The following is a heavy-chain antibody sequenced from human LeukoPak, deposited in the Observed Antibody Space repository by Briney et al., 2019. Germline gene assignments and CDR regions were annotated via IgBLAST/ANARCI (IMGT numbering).Heavy chain of an antibody. V-gene: IGHV3-74*01. J-gene: IGHJ3*02. CDR3: ARDGDGRFDAFDI. CDR2: INSDGSST. D-gene: IGHD7-27*01. CDR1: GFAFSSYW. Sequence: GGSLRLSCAAAGFAFSSYWMHWVRQAPGKGLVWVSRINSDGSSTSYADSVKGRFTISRDNAKNTLYLQMNSLRAEDTAVYYCARDGDGRFDAFDIWGQGTMVTVSS.